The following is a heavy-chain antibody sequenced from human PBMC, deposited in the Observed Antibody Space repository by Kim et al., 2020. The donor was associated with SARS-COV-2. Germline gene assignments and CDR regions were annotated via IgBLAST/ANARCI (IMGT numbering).Heavy chain of an antibody. CDR2: INHSGST. Sequence: SETLSLTCAVYGGSFSGYYWSWIRQPPGKGLEWIGEINHSGSTNYNPSLKSRVTISVDTSKNQFSLKLSSVTAADTAVYYCARGSNVRDYYYYGMDVWGQGTTVHVSS. CDR3: ARGSNVRDYYYYGMDV. V-gene: IGHV4-34*01. CDR1: GGSFSGYY. D-gene: IGHD3-3*01. J-gene: IGHJ6*02.